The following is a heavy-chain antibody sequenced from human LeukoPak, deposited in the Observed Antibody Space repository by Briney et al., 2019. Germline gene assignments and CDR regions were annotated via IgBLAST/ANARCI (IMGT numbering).Heavy chain of an antibody. V-gene: IGHV4-59*01. CDR3: ARTFSESYYYYGMDV. D-gene: IGHD1-26*01. J-gene: IGHJ6*02. CDR2: VYYSGRT. Sequence: SETLSLTCTVSGGAISSYYWSWIRQPLGKGLEWIGYVYYSGRTNYNPSLKSRVTISVDTSKNQFSLKLSSVTAADTVLYYCARTFSESYYYYGMDVWGQGTTVTVSS. CDR1: GGAISSYY.